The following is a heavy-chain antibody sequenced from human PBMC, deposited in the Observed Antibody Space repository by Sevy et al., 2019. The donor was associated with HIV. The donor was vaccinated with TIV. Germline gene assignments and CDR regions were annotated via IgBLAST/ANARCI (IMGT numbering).Heavy chain of an antibody. V-gene: IGHV4-59*08. D-gene: IGHD1-26*01. J-gene: IGHJ5*02. CDR1: GGSISSYY. CDR2: IYYSVST. Sequence: SETLSLTCTVSGGSISSYYWSWIRQPPGKGLEWIGYIYYSVSTNYNPSLKSRVTISVDTSKNQFSLKLSSVTAADTAVYYCARHGKEDWFDPWGQGTLVTDSS. CDR3: ARHGKEDWFDP.